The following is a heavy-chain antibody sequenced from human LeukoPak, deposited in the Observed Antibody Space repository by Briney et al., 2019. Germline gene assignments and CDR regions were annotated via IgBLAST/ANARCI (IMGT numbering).Heavy chain of an antibody. CDR1: GGTFSSYA. CDR2: IIPIFGTA. V-gene: IGHV1-69*05. J-gene: IGHJ3*02. Sequence: ASVKVSCKASGGTFSSYAISWVRQAPGQGLEWMGGIIPIFGTANYAQKFQGRVTITTDEPTSTAYMELSSLRSEDTAVYYCASGDYCSSTSCYTGGWFAFDIWGQGTMVTVSS. CDR3: ASGDYCSSTSCYTGGWFAFDI. D-gene: IGHD2-2*02.